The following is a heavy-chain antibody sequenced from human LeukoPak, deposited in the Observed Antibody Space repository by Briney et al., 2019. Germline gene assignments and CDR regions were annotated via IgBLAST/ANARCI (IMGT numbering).Heavy chain of an antibody. J-gene: IGHJ6*03. CDR2: IKSDGST. V-gene: IGHV3-74*01. Sequence: GGSLRLSCAASGFTFSTYWMNWVRQAPGKGLVWVSRIKSDGSTIYADSVKGRFTISRDNAKNTLYLQMNSLRAEDTAVYYCGRDRYSYYMDVWGKGTTVIVSS. CDR3: GRDRYSYYMDV. CDR1: GFTFSTYW.